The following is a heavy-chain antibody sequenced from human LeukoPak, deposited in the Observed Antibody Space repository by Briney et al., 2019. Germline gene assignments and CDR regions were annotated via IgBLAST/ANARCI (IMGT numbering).Heavy chain of an antibody. CDR2: ISAYNGNT. J-gene: IGHJ5*02. CDR3: ATAAAGIYNWFDP. D-gene: IGHD6-13*01. V-gene: IGHV1-18*01. Sequence: ASVKVSCKASGYTFTSYGISWVRQAPGQGLEWMGWISAYNGNTNYAQKLQGRVTMTEDTSTDTAYMELSSLRSEDTAVYYCATAAAGIYNWFDPWGQGTLVTVSS. CDR1: GYTFTSYG.